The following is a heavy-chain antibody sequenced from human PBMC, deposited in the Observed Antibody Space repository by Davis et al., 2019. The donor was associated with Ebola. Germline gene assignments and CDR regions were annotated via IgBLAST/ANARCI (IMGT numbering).Heavy chain of an antibody. Sequence: SETLSLTCTVPGCPISSSSYYWGRSRQPPGKGLEWIGSIYYSGITYYTPSLKSRVTISVDTSKNQFSLKLSSVTAADTAVYYCAITTVADLYYYYGMDVWGQGTTVTVSS. CDR3: AITTVADLYYYYGMDV. CDR2: IYYSGIT. CDR1: GCPISSSSYY. D-gene: IGHD4-23*01. V-gene: IGHV4-39*01. J-gene: IGHJ6*02.